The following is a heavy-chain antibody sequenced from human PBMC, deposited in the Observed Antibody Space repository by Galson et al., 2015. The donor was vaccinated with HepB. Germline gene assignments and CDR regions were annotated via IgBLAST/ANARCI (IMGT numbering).Heavy chain of an antibody. V-gene: IGHV3-11*01. CDR1: GFTLSNYY. Sequence: SLRLSCAASGFTLSNYYMTWIRQAPGGGLEWVPYIGTSAFTIYYADSVRGRFTISRDNAENTLYLQMNGLRAEDTALYYCARDLSGSDDAFDIWGQGTMVTVSS. CDR2: IGTSAFTI. J-gene: IGHJ3*02. D-gene: IGHD5-12*01. CDR3: ARDLSGSDDAFDI.